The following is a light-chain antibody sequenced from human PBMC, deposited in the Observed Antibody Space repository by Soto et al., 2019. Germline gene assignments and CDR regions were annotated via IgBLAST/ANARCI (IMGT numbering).Light chain of an antibody. CDR1: QSVNSY. V-gene: IGKV3-11*01. J-gene: IGKJ2*01. Sequence: EVVLTQSPATLSLSPGERATLSCRASQSVNSYLAWYQQKPAQAPRLLIYDASIRATGIPARFSGSGSGTDFTLTISSLEPEDFAVYYCQQRNNWPPSTFGQGTKLEIK. CDR2: DAS. CDR3: QQRNNWPPST.